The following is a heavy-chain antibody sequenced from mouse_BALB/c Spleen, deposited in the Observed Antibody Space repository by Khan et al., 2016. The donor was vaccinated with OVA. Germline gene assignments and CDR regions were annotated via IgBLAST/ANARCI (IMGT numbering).Heavy chain of an antibody. CDR1: GFSLTSYG. D-gene: IGHD1-2*01. J-gene: IGHJ2*01. Sequence: VELVESGPGLVTPSPSLSITCNVSGFSLTSYGVHWVRQPPGKGLEWLGVIRAGGSTNYNSALLSSLSTSKDNSKSQAFLKMHSLQTVKTAMYYCARCVAIWGQGTTLTVSA. V-gene: IGHV2-9*02. CDR3: ARCVAI. CDR2: IRAGGST.